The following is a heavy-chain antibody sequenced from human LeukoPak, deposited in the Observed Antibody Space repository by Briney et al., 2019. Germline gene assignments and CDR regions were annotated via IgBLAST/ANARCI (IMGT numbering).Heavy chain of an antibody. CDR3: ARGEGYCSGTSCLNRFDS. V-gene: IGHV3-23*01. D-gene: IGHD2-2*01. J-gene: IGHJ4*02. Sequence: GGSLRLSCAASGFTFSNYVMSWVRQAPGKGLEWVSFISASGGGTYYADSVKGRFTISRDNSKNTLYLQMNSLRAEDTAVYYCARGEGYCSGTSCLNRFDSWGQGTLATVSS. CDR2: ISASGGGT. CDR1: GFTFSNYV.